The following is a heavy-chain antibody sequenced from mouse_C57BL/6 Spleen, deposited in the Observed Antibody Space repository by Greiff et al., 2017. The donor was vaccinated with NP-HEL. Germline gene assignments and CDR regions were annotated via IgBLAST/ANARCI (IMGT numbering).Heavy chain of an antibody. CDR1: GYTFTDYY. V-gene: IGHV1-26*01. D-gene: IGHD2-3*01. CDR3: ARDGGFEYFDV. J-gene: IGHJ1*03. Sequence: EVQLQQSGPELVKPGASVKISCKASGYTFTDYYMNWVKQSHGKSLEWIGDINPNNGGTSYNQKFKGKATLTVDKSSSTAYMELRSLTSEDSAVYYCARDGGFEYFDVWGTGTTVTVSS. CDR2: INPNNGGT.